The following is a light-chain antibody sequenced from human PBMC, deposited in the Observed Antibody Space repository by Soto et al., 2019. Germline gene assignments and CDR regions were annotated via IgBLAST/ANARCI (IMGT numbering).Light chain of an antibody. J-gene: IGKJ1*01. CDR2: GPS. CDR3: QQYGSTSWT. V-gene: IGKV3-20*01. Sequence: EIVLTQSPGTLSLSPGEGATLSCRASQSVSTNYFAWYQQKPGQAPRLLIYGPSTRATGIPDRFSGSGSGTDFTLTISRLEPEDFAVYYCQQYGSTSWTFGQGTKVEIK. CDR1: QSVSTNY.